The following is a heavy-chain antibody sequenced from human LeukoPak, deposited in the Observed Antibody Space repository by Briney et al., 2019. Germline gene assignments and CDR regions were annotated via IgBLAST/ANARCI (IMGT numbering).Heavy chain of an antibody. CDR1: GFTFDDYA. J-gene: IGHJ6*02. V-gene: IGHV3-9*01. Sequence: PGGSLRLSCTVSGFTFDDYAVHWVRHTPGKGLEWVAGITWNRDNIGYGDSVKGRFTISRDNVKNVLYLQMNSLRPEDTALYYCAKDLSSAITSALVLDVWGQGTTV. CDR3: AKDLSSAITSALVLDV. CDR2: ITWNRDNI. D-gene: IGHD3-22*01.